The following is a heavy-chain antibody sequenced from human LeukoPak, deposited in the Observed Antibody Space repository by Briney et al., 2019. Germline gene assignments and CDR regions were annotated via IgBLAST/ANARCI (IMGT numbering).Heavy chain of an antibody. CDR3: ARDISGSYSNYYYYGMDV. J-gene: IGHJ6*02. CDR2: IHQDGSEK. V-gene: IGHV3-7*01. Sequence: GGSLRLSCTASGFTFNNYWMSWVRQAPGKGLEWVANIHQDGSEKYYVDSVEGRFTISRDNAKNSLYLQMNSPRAEDTAVYYCARDISGSYSNYYYYGMDVWGQGTTVTVSS. D-gene: IGHD1-26*01. CDR1: GFTFNNYW.